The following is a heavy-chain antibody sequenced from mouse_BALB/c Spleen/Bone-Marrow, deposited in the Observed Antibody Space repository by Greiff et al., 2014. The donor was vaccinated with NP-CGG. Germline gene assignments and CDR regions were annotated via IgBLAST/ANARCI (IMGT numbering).Heavy chain of an antibody. CDR2: IDPANGNT. CDR3: ARYYYGTRYYFDY. D-gene: IGHD1-1*01. Sequence: VQLQQSGAELVKPGASVKLSYTASGFNIKDTYMHWVKQRPEQGLEWIGRIDPANGNTKYDPKFQGKATITADTSSNTAYLQLNSLTSEDTAVYYYARYYYGTRYYFDYWGQGTTLTVPS. J-gene: IGHJ2*01. CDR1: GFNIKDTY. V-gene: IGHV14-3*02.